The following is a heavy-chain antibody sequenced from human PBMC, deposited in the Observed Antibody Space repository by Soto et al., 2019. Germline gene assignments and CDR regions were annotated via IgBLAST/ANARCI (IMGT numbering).Heavy chain of an antibody. CDR1: GYTFTVYH. V-gene: IGHV1-2*02. CDR2: INPNSGGT. Sequence: ASVKVSCKSSGYTFTVYHMHWVRQAPGQGLEWMGWINPNSGGTKYAQKFEGRVTMTRDTSISTAYMELNNLTSDDTAVYYCARVIRSGYYKYWYFELWGRGTLVTVSS. D-gene: IGHD3-3*01. J-gene: IGHJ2*01. CDR3: ARVIRSGYYKYWYFEL.